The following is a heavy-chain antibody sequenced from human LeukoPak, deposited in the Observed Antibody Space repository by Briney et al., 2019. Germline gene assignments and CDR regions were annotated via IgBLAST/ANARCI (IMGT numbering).Heavy chain of an antibody. CDR2: IYYSGST. CDR1: GGSISRYY. J-gene: IGHJ5*02. CDR3: ARSANRGGGRAGWFDP. V-gene: IGHV4-59*01. D-gene: IGHD2-15*01. Sequence: SETLSLTCTVSGGSISRYYWSWIRQPPGKGLEWIGYIYYSGSTNYNPSLKSRVTISVDTSKNQFSLKLSSVTAADTAVYYCARSANRGGGRAGWFDPWGQGTLVTVSS.